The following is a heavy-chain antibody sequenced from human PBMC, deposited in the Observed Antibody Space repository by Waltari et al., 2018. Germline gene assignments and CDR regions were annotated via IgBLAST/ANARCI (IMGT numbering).Heavy chain of an antibody. J-gene: IGHJ4*02. CDR2: IIPIFGTA. CDR1: GGTFSSYA. V-gene: IGHV1-69*14. Sequence: QVQLVQSGAEVKKPGSSVKVSCKASGGTFSSYAISWVRQAPGQGLEWMGGIIPIFGTANYAQKFQGRVTMTEDTSTDTAYMELSSLRSEDTAVYYCARAGTSSDFDYWGQGTLVTVSS. D-gene: IGHD1-1*01. CDR3: ARAGTSSDFDY.